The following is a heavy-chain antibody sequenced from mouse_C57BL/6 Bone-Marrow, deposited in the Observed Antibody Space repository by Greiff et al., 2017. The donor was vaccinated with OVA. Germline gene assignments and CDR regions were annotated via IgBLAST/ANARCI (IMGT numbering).Heavy chain of an antibody. V-gene: IGHV1-18*01. D-gene: IGHD1-2*01. CDR3: ARRRYGPPGSYFDY. CDR2: INPNNGGT. CDR1: GYTFTDYN. J-gene: IGHJ2*01. Sequence: VQLKQSGPELVKPGASVKIPCKASGYTFTDYNMDWVKQSHGKSLEWIGDINPNNGGTIYNQKFKGKATLTVDKSSSTAYMELRSLTSEDTAVYYCARRRYGPPGSYFDYWGQGTTLTVSS.